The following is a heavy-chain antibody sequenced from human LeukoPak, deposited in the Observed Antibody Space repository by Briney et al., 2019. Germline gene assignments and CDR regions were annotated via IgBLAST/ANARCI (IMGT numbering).Heavy chain of an antibody. J-gene: IGHJ4*02. CDR3: AKDPGDGYNEYYFDY. V-gene: IGHV3-9*01. CDR1: GFTFDDYA. D-gene: IGHD5-12*01. Sequence: PGGSLRLSCAASGFTFDDYAMPWVRQAPGKGLEWVSGISWNSGSIGYADSVKGRFTISRDNAKNSLYLQMNSLRAEDTALYYCAKDPGDGYNEYYFDYWGQGTLVTVSS. CDR2: ISWNSGSI.